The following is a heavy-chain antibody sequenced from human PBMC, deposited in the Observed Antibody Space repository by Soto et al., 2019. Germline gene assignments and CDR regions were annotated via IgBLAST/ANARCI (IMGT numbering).Heavy chain of an antibody. D-gene: IGHD3-22*01. CDR2: TRNRANSYAT. Sequence: GGSLRLSCAASGFTFSDHYMDWVRQAPGKGLDWVGRTRNRANSYATEYAASVKGRFTISRDDSKNSLYLQMNSLKTEDTAVYYCARALLHDTTGYYYENWGQGTLVTVSS. CDR1: GFTFSDHY. V-gene: IGHV3-72*01. CDR3: ARALLHDTTGYYYEN. J-gene: IGHJ4*02.